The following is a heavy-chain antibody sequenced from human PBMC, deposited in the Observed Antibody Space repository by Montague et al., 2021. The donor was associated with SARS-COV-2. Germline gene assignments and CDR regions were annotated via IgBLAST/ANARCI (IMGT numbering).Heavy chain of an antibody. D-gene: IGHD3-10*01. CDR1: GFAVSGNY. CDR3: ARGADYGSETYSLDY. Sequence: SLRLSCAASGFAVSGNYMNWVRQAPGKGLEWVSIIYIGGSSYYSDSVRGRFTISRDNSKNTLYLPMNSLRAEDTAVYYCARGADYGSETYSLDYWGQGALVTVSS. J-gene: IGHJ4*01. CDR2: IYIGGSS. V-gene: IGHV3-53*01.